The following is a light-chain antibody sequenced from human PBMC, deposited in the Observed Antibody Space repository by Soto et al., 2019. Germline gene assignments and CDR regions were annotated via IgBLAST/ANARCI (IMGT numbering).Light chain of an antibody. Sequence: QAVATQPPSVSRTPGQRVTISCSGGISNIATNYVHWFQQLPGTAPKVLSNRDNQRPSGVPDRFSGSKSGTSASLAISGLRSEDEAQYYCAAWDDTVRSYVFGTGTKVTVL. CDR2: RDN. CDR3: AAWDDTVRSYV. V-gene: IGLV1-47*01. J-gene: IGLJ1*01. CDR1: ISNIATNY.